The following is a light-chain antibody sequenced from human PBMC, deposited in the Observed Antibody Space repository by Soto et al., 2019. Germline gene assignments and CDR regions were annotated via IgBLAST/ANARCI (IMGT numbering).Light chain of an antibody. CDR1: SSDVGGYNY. J-gene: IGLJ2*01. CDR2: GNS. CDR3: QSYDSSLSGSV. Sequence: QSALTQPVSVSGSPGQSITISCTGTSSDVGGYNYVSWYQQHPGKAPKLLIYGNSNRPSGVPDRFSGSKSGTSASLAITGLQAEDEADYYCQSYDSSLSGSVFGGGTKLTVL. V-gene: IGLV2-14*01.